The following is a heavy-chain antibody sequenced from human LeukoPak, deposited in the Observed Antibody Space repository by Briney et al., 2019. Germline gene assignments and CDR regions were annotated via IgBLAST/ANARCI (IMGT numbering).Heavy chain of an antibody. CDR3: ARLPTYCVEYYYYMDV. CDR1: GGSFSGYY. V-gene: IGHV4-34*01. D-gene: IGHD2-21*01. Sequence: SETLSLTCAVYGGSFSGYYWSWIRQPPGKGLEWIGEINHSGSTNYYPSLKSRVTISVDTSKNQFSLKLSSVTAADTAVYYCARLPTYCVEYYYYMDVWGKGTTVTISS. CDR2: INHSGST. J-gene: IGHJ6*03.